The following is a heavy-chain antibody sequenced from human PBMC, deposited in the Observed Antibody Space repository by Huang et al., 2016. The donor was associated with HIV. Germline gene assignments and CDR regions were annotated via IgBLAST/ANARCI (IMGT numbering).Heavy chain of an antibody. D-gene: IGHD3-10*01. CDR3: ARGFGINYNHEAFDV. CDR1: GYTFTNYD. J-gene: IGHJ3*01. CDR2: MNPKSGNG. Sequence: QIQLAQSGAEVKKPGASVKVSCRSSGYTFTNYDINWVRQASGQGLEWVGRMNPKSGNGGYTKKFQGRVAILRNSSINTSYLEVTSLTSEDMAVYYCARGFGINYNHEAFDVWGQGTMVTVSS. V-gene: IGHV1-8*01.